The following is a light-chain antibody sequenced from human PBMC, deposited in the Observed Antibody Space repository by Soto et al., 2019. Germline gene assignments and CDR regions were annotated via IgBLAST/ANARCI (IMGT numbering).Light chain of an antibody. V-gene: IGLV2-23*03. CDR2: DGS. CDR3: YSYAPYSSFAYV. Sequence: QSVLTQPASMSGSPGQSITISCTGTSSDVGSYNLVSWYQQFPDKAPKLIIYDGSERPSGVSDRFSGSKSGNTASLTISGLRAEEEAEYQCYSYAPYSSFAYVFGTGTKVTVL. CDR1: SSDVGSYNL. J-gene: IGLJ1*01.